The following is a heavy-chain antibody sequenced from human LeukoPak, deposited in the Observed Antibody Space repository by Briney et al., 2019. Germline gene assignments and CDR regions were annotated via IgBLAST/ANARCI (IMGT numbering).Heavy chain of an antibody. V-gene: IGHV4-61*02. J-gene: IGHJ4*02. CDR1: GGSTSSGSYY. CDR3: ARGSSGSYNY. D-gene: IGHD1-26*01. Sequence: SQTLSLTCTVSGGSTSSGSYYWSWIRQPPGKGLEWIGRINPSGTTNYSPSLKSRVTISVDTSKNQFSLKLSSVTAADTAVYYCARGSSGSYNYWGQGTLVTVSS. CDR2: INPSGTT.